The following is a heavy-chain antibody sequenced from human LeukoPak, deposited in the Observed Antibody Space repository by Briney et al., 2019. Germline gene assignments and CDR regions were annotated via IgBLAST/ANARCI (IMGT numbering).Heavy chain of an antibody. CDR3: ATNRQIMILGVVIMPAFDI. J-gene: IGHJ3*02. CDR1: GYTLTQLS. D-gene: IGHD3-3*01. V-gene: IGHV1-24*01. Sequence: GASVKVSCKVSGYTLTQLSVHWVRQAPGKGLEWMGGFDVEDGEIIYAQKFQGRVTMTEDTSTDTAYMELSSLRSEDTAVYYCATNRQIMILGVVIMPAFDIWAKGQWSPSLQ. CDR2: FDVEDGEI.